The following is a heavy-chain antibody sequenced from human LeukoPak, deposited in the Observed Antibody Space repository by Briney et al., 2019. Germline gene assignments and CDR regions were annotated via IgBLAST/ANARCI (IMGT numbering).Heavy chain of an antibody. D-gene: IGHD2-2*02. J-gene: IGHJ5*02. CDR2: ISSSSSYI. CDR3: ARERYTRGLTWFDP. Sequence: GGSLRHSCAASGFTFSSYSMNWVRQAPGKGLEWVSSISSSSSYIYYADSVKGRFTISRDNAKNSLYLQMNSLRAEDTAVYYCARERYTRGLTWFDPWGQGTLVTVSS. V-gene: IGHV3-21*01. CDR1: GFTFSSYS.